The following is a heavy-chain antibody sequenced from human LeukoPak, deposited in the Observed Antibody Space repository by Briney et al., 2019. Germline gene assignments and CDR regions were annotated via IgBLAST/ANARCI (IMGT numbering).Heavy chain of an antibody. D-gene: IGHD2-2*01. CDR2: IYSSGST. J-gene: IGHJ3*02. CDR1: SGSISDCY. CDR3: ARKLASSTLKAGAFDI. V-gene: IGHV4-4*07. Sequence: PSETLSLTCTVSSGSISDCYWSWFRQPAGKGLEWVGRIYSSGSTIYNPSLKSRVTMSVDTSTNQISLRLTSVTAADTAMYYCARKLASSTLKAGAFDIWGQGTMVTVSS.